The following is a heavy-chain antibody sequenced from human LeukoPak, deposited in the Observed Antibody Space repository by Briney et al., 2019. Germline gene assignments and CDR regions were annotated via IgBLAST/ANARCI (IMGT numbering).Heavy chain of an antibody. CDR2: ISAYNGNT. D-gene: IGHD6-19*01. Sequence: ASVKVSCKASGYTFTSYSISWVRQAPGQGLEWMGWISAYNGNTNYAQKLQGRVTMTTDTSTSTAYMGLRSLRSDDTAVYYCAREGRSSGWYDYWGQGALVTVSS. CDR3: AREGRSSGWYDY. CDR1: GYTFTSYS. J-gene: IGHJ4*02. V-gene: IGHV1-18*01.